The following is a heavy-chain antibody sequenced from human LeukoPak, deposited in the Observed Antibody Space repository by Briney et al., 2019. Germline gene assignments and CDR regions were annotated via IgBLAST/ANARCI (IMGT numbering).Heavy chain of an antibody. D-gene: IGHD3-10*01. CDR1: GGSISSYY. Sequence: PSETLSLTCTVSGGSISSYYWSWIRQPPGKGLEWIGYIYYSGSTNYNPSLKSRVTISVDTSKNQFSLKLSSVTAADTAVYYCARGQWRELNNWFDPWGQGTLVTVSS. CDR3: ARGQWRELNNWFDP. J-gene: IGHJ5*02. CDR2: IYYSGST. V-gene: IGHV4-59*01.